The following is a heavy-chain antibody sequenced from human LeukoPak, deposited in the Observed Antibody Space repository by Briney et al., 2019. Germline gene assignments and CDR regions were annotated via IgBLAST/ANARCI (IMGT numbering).Heavy chain of an antibody. Sequence: GGSLRLSCAASGFTFSSYWMSWVRQAPGKGLEWVANIKQDGSEKYYVDSVKGRFTISRDNAKNSLYLQMNSLRAEDTAVYYCAKGIMGATWWYAFDIWGQGTMVTVSS. CDR3: AKGIMGATWWYAFDI. V-gene: IGHV3-7*01. CDR1: GFTFSSYW. J-gene: IGHJ3*02. D-gene: IGHD1-26*01. CDR2: IKQDGSEK.